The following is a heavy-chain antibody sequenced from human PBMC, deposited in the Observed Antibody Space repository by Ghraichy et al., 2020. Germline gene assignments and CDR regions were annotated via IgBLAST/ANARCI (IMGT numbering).Heavy chain of an antibody. D-gene: IGHD2-8*01. J-gene: IGHJ4*02. CDR2: IWYDGNNK. V-gene: IGHV3-33*01. Sequence: LSLTCAASGFSFSSYGMHWVRQAPGKGLEWVALIWYDGNNKYYPDSVKGRFTVSRDNSKNMLYLQMNSLRAEDTAVYYCARDDEWRFDYWGQGTLVTVSS. CDR1: GFSFSSYG. CDR3: ARDDEWRFDY.